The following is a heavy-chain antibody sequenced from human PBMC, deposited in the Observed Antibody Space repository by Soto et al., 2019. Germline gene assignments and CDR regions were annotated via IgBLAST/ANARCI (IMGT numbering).Heavy chain of an antibody. CDR3: ASIRETYYYDLDV. CDR2: ISSSGTTI. D-gene: IGHD1-26*01. J-gene: IGHJ6*02. V-gene: IGHV3-48*03. CDR1: GFTFSTFE. Sequence: EVQLVESGGGLVQPGGSLRLSCAASGFTFSTFEMNWVRQAPGKRLEWLSYISSSGTTIYYADSVKGRFTISRDNAKNSLYLRMNSLRAEDTAVYYCASIRETYYYDLDVWGQGTTFTVSS.